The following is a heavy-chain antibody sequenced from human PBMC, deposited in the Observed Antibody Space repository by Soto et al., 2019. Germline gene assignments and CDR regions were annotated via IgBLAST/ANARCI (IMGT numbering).Heavy chain of an antibody. J-gene: IGHJ5*02. CDR1: GGTFSSYA. V-gene: IGHV1-69*12. D-gene: IGHD2-15*01. Sequence: QVQLVQSGAEVKKPGSSVKVSCKASGGTFSSYAISWVRQAPGQGLEWMGGIIPIFGTANYAQKFQGRVTITAEESTSTAYMELSRLRSEDTAVYYCASGGYCSGGSCEGWFDPWGQGTLVTVSS. CDR2: IIPIFGTA. CDR3: ASGGYCSGGSCEGWFDP.